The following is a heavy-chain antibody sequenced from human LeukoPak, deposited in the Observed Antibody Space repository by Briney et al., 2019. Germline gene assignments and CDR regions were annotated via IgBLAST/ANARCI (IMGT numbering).Heavy chain of an antibody. Sequence: GGSLRLSCAASGFTFSSYAMSWVRQAPGKGLEWVSAISGSGGSTYYADSVKGRFTISRDNSKNTLYLQMNSLRAENTAVYYCAKDRRVSYSSGWFDYWGQGTLVTVSS. CDR1: GFTFSSYA. J-gene: IGHJ4*02. CDR3: AKDRRVSYSSGWFDY. D-gene: IGHD6-19*01. CDR2: ISGSGGST. V-gene: IGHV3-23*01.